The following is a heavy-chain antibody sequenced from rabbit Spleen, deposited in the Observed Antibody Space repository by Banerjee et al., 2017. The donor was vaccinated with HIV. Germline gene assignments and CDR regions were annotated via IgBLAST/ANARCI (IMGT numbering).Heavy chain of an antibody. CDR1: GFSFSTSGW. Sequence: QSLEESGGDLVKPGASLTLTCTASGFSFSTSGWICWVRQAPGKGLELIACIDTSSGNTAYATWAKGRFTISKTSSTTVTLQMSSLTAADTATYFCARGEHFSVGFSAFAIYLDLWGPGTLVTVS. CDR2: IDTSSGNT. J-gene: IGHJ4*01. CDR3: ARGEHFSVGFSAFAIYLDL. V-gene: IGHV1S40*01. D-gene: IGHD6-1*01.